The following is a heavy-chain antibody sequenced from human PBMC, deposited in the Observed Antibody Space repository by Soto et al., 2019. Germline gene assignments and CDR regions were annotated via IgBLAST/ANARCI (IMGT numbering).Heavy chain of an antibody. CDR1: GGSISSYY. D-gene: IGHD3-10*01. J-gene: IGHJ6*02. CDR3: ARFLPGSGSFGMDV. V-gene: IGHV4-59*01. Sequence: SETLSLTCTVSGGSISSYYWSWIRQPPGKGLEWIGYIYYSGSTNYNPSLKSRVTISVDTSKNQFSLKLSSVTAADTAVYYCARFLPGSGSFGMDVWGQGTTVTVSS. CDR2: IYYSGST.